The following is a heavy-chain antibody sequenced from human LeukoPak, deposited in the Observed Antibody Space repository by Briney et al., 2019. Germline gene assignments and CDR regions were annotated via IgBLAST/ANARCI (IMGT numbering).Heavy chain of an antibody. CDR3: VRVAYSSSWSPPFDY. V-gene: IGHV3-64D*06. Sequence: GGSLRLSCSASGFSFSIYSMHWVRQAPGKGLEYVSAISSNGRNTYYADSVKDRFTVSRDNSKNTLYLQMSSLRAEDTAVYYCVRVAYSSSWSPPFDYWGQGTLVTVSS. J-gene: IGHJ4*02. CDR2: ISSNGRNT. D-gene: IGHD6-13*01. CDR1: GFSFSIYS.